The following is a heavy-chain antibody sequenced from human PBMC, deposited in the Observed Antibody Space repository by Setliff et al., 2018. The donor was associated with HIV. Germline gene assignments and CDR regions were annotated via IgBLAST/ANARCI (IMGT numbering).Heavy chain of an antibody. CDR3: ARDLGSAYSYAQGRFDP. Sequence: KASETLSLTCTVSGGSASNSRHYWAWIRQPPGKGLEWIGSIHQSGSTYYNSSLKSRVTMSVDTSKNKFSLKLSSVTAADTAVYYCARDLGSAYSYAQGRFDPWGQGTLVTVSS. J-gene: IGHJ5*02. CDR1: GGSASNSRHY. CDR2: IHQSGST. V-gene: IGHV4-39*07. D-gene: IGHD5-18*01.